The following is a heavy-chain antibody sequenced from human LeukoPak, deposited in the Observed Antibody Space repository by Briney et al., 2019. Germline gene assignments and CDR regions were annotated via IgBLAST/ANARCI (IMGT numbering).Heavy chain of an antibody. V-gene: IGHV4-4*02. CDR2: IYHSGST. CDR3: ARPQRSYYYDSSGLGAEYFQH. Sequence: PSGTLSLTCGVSGGSISSSYWWSWVRQPPGKGLEWIGEIYHSGSTNYNPSLKSRVTISVDTSKNQFSLKLSSVTAADTAVYYCARPQRSYYYDSSGLGAEYFQHWGQGTLVTVSS. D-gene: IGHD3-22*01. J-gene: IGHJ1*01. CDR1: GGSISSSYW.